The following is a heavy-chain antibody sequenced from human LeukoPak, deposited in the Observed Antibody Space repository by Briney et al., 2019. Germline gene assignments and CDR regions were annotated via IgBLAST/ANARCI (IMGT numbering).Heavy chain of an antibody. CDR2: IKEDGRDI. Sequence: SGGSLRLSCAASQFSISYDWMHWVRQAPGKGLEWVASIKEDGRDIHYLDSVKGRFSISRVNAKNSLYLEMNTLRAEDTAVYYCVRGSGWFFGLWGQGSLVTVSS. J-gene: IGHJ4*02. D-gene: IGHD6-19*01. V-gene: IGHV3-7*01. CDR3: VRGSGWFFGL. CDR1: QFSISYDW.